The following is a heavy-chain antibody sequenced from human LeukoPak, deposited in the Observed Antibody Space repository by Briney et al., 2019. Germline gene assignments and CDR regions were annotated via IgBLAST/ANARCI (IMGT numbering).Heavy chain of an antibody. CDR2: ISSSSSYI. V-gene: IGHV3-21*01. Sequence: GGSLRLSCAGSGFTFSSYSMNWVRQAPGKGLEWVSCISSSSSYIYYADSVKGRFTISRDNAKNLLYLQMNSLRAEDTAVYYCATSPVYSYGHPYYFDYWGQGTLVTVSS. CDR1: GFTFSSYS. J-gene: IGHJ4*02. D-gene: IGHD5-18*01. CDR3: ATSPVYSYGHPYYFDY.